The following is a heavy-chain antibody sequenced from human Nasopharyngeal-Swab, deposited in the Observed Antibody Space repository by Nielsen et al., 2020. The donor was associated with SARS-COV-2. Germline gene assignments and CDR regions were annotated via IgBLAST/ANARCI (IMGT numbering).Heavy chain of an antibody. D-gene: IGHD6-6*01. J-gene: IGHJ4*02. CDR3: ARGGAARPGFDY. V-gene: IGHV4-31*02. Sequence: WIRQPPGKGLEWIGYIYYSGSIYYNPSLKSRVTISVDTSKNQFSPKLSSVTAADTAVYYCARGGAARPGFDYWGQGTLVTVSS. CDR2: IYYSGSI.